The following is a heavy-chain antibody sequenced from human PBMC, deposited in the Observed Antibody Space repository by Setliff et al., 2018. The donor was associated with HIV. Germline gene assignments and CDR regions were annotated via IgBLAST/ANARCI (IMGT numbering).Heavy chain of an antibody. Sequence: GASVKVSCKASGYTFTSYNINWVRQATGQGLEWVRQATGQGLEWMGWMNPNSGNTDYAQKFQGRVTITRNTSISTAYMELSSLRSEDTAVYYCARVRLSMVRGPFDAFDIWGQGTMVTVSS. CDR2: MNPNSGNT. CDR1: GYTFTSYN. CDR3: ARVRLSMVRGPFDAFDI. V-gene: IGHV1-8*03. D-gene: IGHD3-10*01. J-gene: IGHJ3*02.